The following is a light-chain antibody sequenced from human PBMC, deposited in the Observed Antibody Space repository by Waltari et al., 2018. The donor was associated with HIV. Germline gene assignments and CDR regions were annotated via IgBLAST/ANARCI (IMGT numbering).Light chain of an antibody. V-gene: IGKV4-1*01. Sequence: IVLTQSPDSLAVSLGDRATINCKSSQSVLYSSDNKNYLAWYQQKPGQSPKLLIYWASTRESGVPDRFSGSGSGTHFTLTISSLQAEDVAVYFCQQYYSAWTFGQGTKVEIK. J-gene: IGKJ1*01. CDR2: WAS. CDR3: QQYYSAWT. CDR1: QSVLYSSDNKNY.